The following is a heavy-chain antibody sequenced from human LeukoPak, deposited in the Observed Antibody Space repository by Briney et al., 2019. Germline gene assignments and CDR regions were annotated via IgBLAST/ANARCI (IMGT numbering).Heavy chain of an antibody. CDR2: IDSDGSST. CDR3: GSGPTGFA. D-gene: IGHD1-14*01. V-gene: IGHV3-74*01. Sequence: QSGGSLRLSCAASGFTFSTYWMHWVRQAPGKGLAWVSRIDSDGSSTRYADSVKGRFTISRDNAKNTLYLQMNSLRAEDTAVYLCGSGPTGFAWGQGTLVTVSS. J-gene: IGHJ5*02. CDR1: GFTFSTYW.